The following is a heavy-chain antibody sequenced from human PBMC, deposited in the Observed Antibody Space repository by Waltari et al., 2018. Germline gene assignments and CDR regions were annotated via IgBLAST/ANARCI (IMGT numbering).Heavy chain of an antibody. D-gene: IGHD3-10*01. J-gene: IGHJ4*02. Sequence: EVQLVESGGGLVQPGGSLRLSCAASGFRFSDYWMSWVRQAPGKGLEWVANIKEDGSEKYYVDSVKGRFTISRDNAKSSLYLQMNSLRAEGTAVYYCARGSGLDYWGQGTLVTVSS. CDR3: ARGSGLDY. V-gene: IGHV3-7*04. CDR1: GFRFSDYW. CDR2: IKEDGSEK.